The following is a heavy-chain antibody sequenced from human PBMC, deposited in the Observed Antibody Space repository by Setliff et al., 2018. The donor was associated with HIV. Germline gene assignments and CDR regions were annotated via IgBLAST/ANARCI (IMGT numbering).Heavy chain of an antibody. V-gene: IGHV3-30*02. CDR2: IQYDGSNE. Sequence: GGSLRLSCAVSGLTFSRYGFHWVRQVPGKGLDWVTFIQYDGSNEHYAASVKGRFTISRDNSKNTLYLQVSSLRVEDTAVYYCAKRTTTNYCTGGSCFDFDYWGQGTLVTVSS. J-gene: IGHJ4*02. D-gene: IGHD2-15*01. CDR1: GLTFSRYG. CDR3: AKRTTTNYCTGGSCFDFDY.